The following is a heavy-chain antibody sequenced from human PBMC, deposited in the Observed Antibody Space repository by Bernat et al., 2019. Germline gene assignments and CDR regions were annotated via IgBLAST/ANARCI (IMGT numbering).Heavy chain of an antibody. CDR2: IDDTGSN. CDR3: ARGGPYNDFWSGYEGRYYHYAMDV. CDR1: GGSISSSY. V-gene: IGHV4-59*01. D-gene: IGHD3-3*01. Sequence: QVQLQESGPGLVQPSETLSLTCTVSGGSISSSYWNWIRQPPGKGLEWIGYIDDTGSNNYNPSRKSRITISLATSKNQFSLKLTSVTAADTALYYCARGGPYNDFWSGYEGRYYHYAMDVWGQGTTVTVSS. J-gene: IGHJ6*02.